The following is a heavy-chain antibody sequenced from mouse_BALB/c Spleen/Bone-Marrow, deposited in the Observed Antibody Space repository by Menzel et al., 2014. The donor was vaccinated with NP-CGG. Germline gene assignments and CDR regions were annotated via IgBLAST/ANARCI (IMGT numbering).Heavy chain of an antibody. CDR3: ARSFTTVVATPFDY. CDR2: VWGDGST. CDR1: GFSLTGYG. J-gene: IGHJ2*01. Sequence: QSGPGLVAPSQSLSITCTVSGFSLTGYGVNWVRQPPGKGLEWLGMVWGDGSTDYNSVLKSRLNISKDNSKSQVFLKMNSLQTDDTARYYCARSFTTVVATPFDYWGQGTTLTVSS. V-gene: IGHV2-6-7*01. D-gene: IGHD1-1*01.